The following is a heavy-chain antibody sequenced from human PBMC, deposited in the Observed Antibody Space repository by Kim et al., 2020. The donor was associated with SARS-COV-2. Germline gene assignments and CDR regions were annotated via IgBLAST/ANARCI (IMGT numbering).Heavy chain of an antibody. J-gene: IGHJ4*02. D-gene: IGHD5-12*01. Sequence: PSLKSRVTIYVDTSKHQFSLKLSSVTAADTAVYYCARHGEMATILYYFDYWGQGTLVTVSS. CDR3: ARHGEMATILYYFDY. V-gene: IGHV4-59*08.